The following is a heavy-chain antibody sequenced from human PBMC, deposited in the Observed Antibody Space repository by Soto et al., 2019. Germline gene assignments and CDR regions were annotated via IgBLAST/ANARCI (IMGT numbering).Heavy chain of an antibody. Sequence: QVQLVESGGGVVQPGRSLRLSCAASGFTFSSYGMHWVRQAPGKGLEWVAVISYDGSNKYYADSVKGRFTISRDNSKNTLYLQMNSLRAEDTAVYYCAKDMGLELLPGHGGQGTLVTVSS. CDR3: AKDMGLELLPGH. CDR1: GFTFSSYG. D-gene: IGHD1-7*01. CDR2: ISYDGSNK. V-gene: IGHV3-30*18. J-gene: IGHJ4*02.